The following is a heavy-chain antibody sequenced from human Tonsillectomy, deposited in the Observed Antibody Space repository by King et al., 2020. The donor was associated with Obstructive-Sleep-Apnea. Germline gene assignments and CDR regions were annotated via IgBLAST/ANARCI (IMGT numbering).Heavy chain of an antibody. V-gene: IGHV1-2*04. J-gene: IGHJ2*01. CDR2: INPNSGGT. CDR1: GYTFTGYY. D-gene: IGHD6-25*01. CDR3: ARDYSSAWNWYFDL. Sequence: QLVQSGAVLKKPGASVKVSCKASGYTFTGYYIHWVRQAPGQGLEWMGWINPNSGGTKYAQKFQGWVTMTRDTSINTAYMELSRLRSDDTAVYYCARDYSSAWNWYFDLWGRGTLVTVSS.